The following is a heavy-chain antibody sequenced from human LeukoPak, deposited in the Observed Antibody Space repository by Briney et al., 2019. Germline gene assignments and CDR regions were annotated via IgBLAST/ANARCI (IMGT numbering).Heavy chain of an antibody. D-gene: IGHD3-22*01. J-gene: IGHJ4*02. V-gene: IGHV1-69*13. CDR3: ARAPGVGYDSSGYYYAGFDY. CDR2: IIPIFGTA. CDR1: GYTFTSYD. Sequence: ASVKVSCKASGYTFTSYDINWVRQATGQGLEWMGGIIPIFGTANYAQKFQGRVTITADESTSTAYMELSSLRSEDTAVYYCARAPGVGYDSSGYYYAGFDYWGQGTLVTVSS.